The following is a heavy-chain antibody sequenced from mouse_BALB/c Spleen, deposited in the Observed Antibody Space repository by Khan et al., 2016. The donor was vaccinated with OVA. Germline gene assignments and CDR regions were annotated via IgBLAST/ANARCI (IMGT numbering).Heavy chain of an antibody. CDR3: VRDGAYYRNDGWFAY. CDR2: INPSNGYT. CDR1: GYTFTSYT. Sequence: QVQLQQPGAELARPGASVKMSCKASGYTFTSYTIHWIKMRPGQGLEWIGYINPSNGYTNYNQKFEDKATLTADKSSTTAYMQLSSLTSDDSAVYNSVRDGAYYRNDGWFAYWGLGTLVTVSA. J-gene: IGHJ3*01. D-gene: IGHD2-14*01. V-gene: IGHV1-4*01.